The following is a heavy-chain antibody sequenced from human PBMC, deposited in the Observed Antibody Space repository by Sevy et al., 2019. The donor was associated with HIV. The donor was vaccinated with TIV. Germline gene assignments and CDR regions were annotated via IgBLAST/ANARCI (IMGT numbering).Heavy chain of an antibody. CDR1: GGSISGNF. CDR2: IYYSGST. J-gene: IGHJ3*02. V-gene: IGHV4-59*01. D-gene: IGHD1-26*01. CDR3: ASDSGSYYDAFHI. Sequence: SETLSLTCSVSGGSISGNFWTWIRQPPGKGLEWIGYIYYSGSTNSNPSLKSRVSISLDTSKNQFSLRLNSVTAADTAVYYCASDSGSYYDAFHIWGQGTMVTVSS.